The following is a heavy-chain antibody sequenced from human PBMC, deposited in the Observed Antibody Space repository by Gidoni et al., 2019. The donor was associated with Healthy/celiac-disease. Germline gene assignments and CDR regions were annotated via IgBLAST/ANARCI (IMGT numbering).Heavy chain of an antibody. D-gene: IGHD3-22*01. V-gene: IGHV3-23*01. CDR3: AKSARYYYDSSGYWGY. Sequence: EVQLLESGGGLVQPGGSLRLSCAASGFTFSSYAMSWVRQAPGKGLEWVSAISGSGGSTYYADSVKGRFTISRDNSKNTLYLQMNSLRAEDTAVYYCAKSARYYYDSSGYWGYWGQGTLVTVSS. CDR1: GFTFSSYA. CDR2: ISGSGGST. J-gene: IGHJ4*02.